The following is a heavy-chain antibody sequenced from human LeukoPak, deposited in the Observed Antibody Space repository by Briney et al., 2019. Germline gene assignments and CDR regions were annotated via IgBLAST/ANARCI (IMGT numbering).Heavy chain of an antibody. V-gene: IGHV3-30-3*01. CDR1: GFTFSSHA. Sequence: GRSLRLSCAASGFTFSSHAMHWVCQAPGKGLEWVAIISYDGSNKYYADSVKGRFTTSRDDSKNTLYLQMNTLRAEDTAVYFCARGGSGSYYYYFYYMDVWGKGTTVTVSS. J-gene: IGHJ6*03. CDR2: ISYDGSNK. CDR3: ARGGSGSYYYYFYYMDV. D-gene: IGHD5-12*01.